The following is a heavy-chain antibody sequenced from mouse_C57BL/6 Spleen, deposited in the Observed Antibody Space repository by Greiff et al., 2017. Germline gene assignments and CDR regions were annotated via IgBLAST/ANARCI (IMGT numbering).Heavy chain of an antibody. Sequence: QVQLKQSGAELVKPGASVKLSCKASGYTFTSYWMHWVKQRPGQGLEWIGMIHPNSGSTNYNEKFKSKATLTVDKSSSTAYMQLSSLTSEDSAVYYCARLEYDGAWFAYWGQGTLVTVSA. J-gene: IGHJ3*01. CDR1: GYTFTSYW. D-gene: IGHD2-14*01. V-gene: IGHV1-64*01. CDR3: ARLEYDGAWFAY. CDR2: IHPNSGST.